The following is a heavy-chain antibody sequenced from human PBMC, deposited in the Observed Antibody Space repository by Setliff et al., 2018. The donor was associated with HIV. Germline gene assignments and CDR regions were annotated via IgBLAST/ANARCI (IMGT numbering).Heavy chain of an antibody. J-gene: IGHJ4*02. CDR1: GFTFNSYS. V-gene: IGHV3-21*01. Sequence: PAGSLSLSCAASGFTFNSYSMNWVRQAPGTGLEWVSSISSSNSYKHYADSLKGRFTISRDNAKNSLYLQMNSLRVEDTAVYYCTRDEDGDNHFDFWGQGTLVTGSS. CDR3: TRDEDGDNHFDF. CDR2: ISSSNSYK. D-gene: IGHD1-1*01.